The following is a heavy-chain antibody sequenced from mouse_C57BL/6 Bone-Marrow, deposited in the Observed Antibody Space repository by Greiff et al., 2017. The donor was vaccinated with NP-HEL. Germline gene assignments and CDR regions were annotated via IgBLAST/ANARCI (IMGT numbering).Heavy chain of an antibody. CDR1: GYTFTSYW. CDR2: IDPSDSYT. J-gene: IGHJ1*03. V-gene: IGHV1-59*01. Sequence: QVQLKQPGAELVRPGTSVKLSCKASGYTFTSYWMHWVKQRPGQGLEWIGVIDPSDSYTNYNQKFKGKATLTVDTSSSTAYMQLSSLTSEDSAVYYCARPGYYGSTYWYFDVWGTGTTVTVSS. CDR3: ARPGYYGSTYWYFDV. D-gene: IGHD1-1*01.